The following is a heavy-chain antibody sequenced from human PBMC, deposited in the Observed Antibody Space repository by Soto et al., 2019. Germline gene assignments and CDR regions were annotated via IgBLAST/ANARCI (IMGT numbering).Heavy chain of an antibody. CDR2: IRSKGNSYAT. CDR3: TLGYCISTNCYPRFDP. D-gene: IGHD2-2*01. J-gene: IGHJ5*02. Sequence: EVQLVESGGGLVQPGGSLKLSCAASGFAFSGSALHWVRQASGKGLEWVGRIRSKGNSYATAYAASVQGRFTISRDDSKNTAYLQMNSLKTEDTAVYYCTLGYCISTNCYPRFDPWGQGTLVTVSS. V-gene: IGHV3-73*01. CDR1: GFAFSGSA.